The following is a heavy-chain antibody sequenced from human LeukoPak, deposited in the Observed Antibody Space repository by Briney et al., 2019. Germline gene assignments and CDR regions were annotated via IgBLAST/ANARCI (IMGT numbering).Heavy chain of an antibody. CDR3: TKADRSSSSGGRFDP. CDR2: ISWNSESL. V-gene: IGHV3-9*01. D-gene: IGHD6-6*01. J-gene: IGHJ5*02. Sequence: GGSLRLSCAAFGFTFDNYAMHWVRQAPGKGLEWVSGISWNSESLGYADSVKGRFSISRDNARNSLYLEMNSLRTEDTALYYCTKADRSSSSGGRFDPWGQGTLVTVSS. CDR1: GFTFDNYA.